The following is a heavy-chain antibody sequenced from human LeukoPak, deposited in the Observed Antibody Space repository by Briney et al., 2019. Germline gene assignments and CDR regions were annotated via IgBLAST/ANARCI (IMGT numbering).Heavy chain of an antibody. CDR3: ARVHYSGMDV. Sequence: PSETLSLNCTVSGGSISSSTYYWGWIRQSPGKGLEWIGSIYYNGNTYYNPSLKSRVTVSADKSKKLFSLKLDSVTAADTAVYFCARVHYSGMDVWGQGTTVTVSS. J-gene: IGHJ6*02. CDR2: IYYNGNT. CDR1: GGSISSSTYY. V-gene: IGHV4-39*02.